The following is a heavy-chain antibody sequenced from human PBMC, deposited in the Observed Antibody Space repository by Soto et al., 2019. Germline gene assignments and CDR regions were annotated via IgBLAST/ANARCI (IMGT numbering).Heavy chain of an antibody. CDR2: INAGNGNT. V-gene: IGHV1-3*01. D-gene: IGHD6-13*01. CDR3: ARGSIAGEYNWFDP. J-gene: IGHJ5*02. CDR1: GYTFTSYA. Sequence: GASVKVSCKASGYTFTSYAMHWVRQAPGQRLEWMGWINAGNGNTKYSQKFQGRVTITRDTSASTAYMELSSLRSEDTAVYYCARGSIAGEYNWFDPWGQGTLVTVSS.